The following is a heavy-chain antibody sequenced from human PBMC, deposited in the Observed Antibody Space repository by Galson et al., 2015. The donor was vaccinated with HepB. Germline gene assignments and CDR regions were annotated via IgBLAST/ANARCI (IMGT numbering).Heavy chain of an antibody. Sequence: SLRLSCAASGFTFSSYAMHWVRQAPGKGLEYVSAISSNGGSTYYANSVKGKFTISRDNSKNTLYLQMGSLRAEDMAVYYCARDSSGYSFFDYWGQGTLVTVSS. CDR3: ARDSSGYSFFDY. CDR2: ISSNGGST. CDR1: GFTFSSYA. D-gene: IGHD3-22*01. V-gene: IGHV3-64*01. J-gene: IGHJ4*02.